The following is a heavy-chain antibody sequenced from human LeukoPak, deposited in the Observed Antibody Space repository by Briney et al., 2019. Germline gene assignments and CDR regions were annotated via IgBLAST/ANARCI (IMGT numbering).Heavy chain of an antibody. Sequence: ETLSLTCTVSGGSISSSSDYWGWIRQAPGKGLEWVSVIYSGGSTYYADSVKGRFTISRDNSKNTLYLQMNSLRAEDTAVYYCARERIVGAIDYWGQGTLVTVSS. D-gene: IGHD1-26*01. CDR3: ARERIVGAIDY. J-gene: IGHJ4*02. CDR2: IYSGGST. V-gene: IGHV3-53*01. CDR1: GGSISSSSDY.